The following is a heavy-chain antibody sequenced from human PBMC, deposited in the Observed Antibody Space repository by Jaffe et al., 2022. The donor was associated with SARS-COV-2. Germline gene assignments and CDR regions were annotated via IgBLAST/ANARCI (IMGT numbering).Heavy chain of an antibody. D-gene: IGHD3-3*01. CDR3: AKGVSVAYYDFWSGYGGMDV. V-gene: IGHV3-23*01. CDR2: ISGSGGST. Sequence: EVQLLESGGGLVQPGGSLRLSCAASGFTFSSYAMSWVRQAPGKGLEWVSAISGSGGSTYYADSVKGRFTISRDNSKNTLYLQMNSLRAEDTAVYYCAKGVSVAYYDFWSGYGGMDVWGQGTTVTVSS. CDR1: GFTFSSYA. J-gene: IGHJ6*02.